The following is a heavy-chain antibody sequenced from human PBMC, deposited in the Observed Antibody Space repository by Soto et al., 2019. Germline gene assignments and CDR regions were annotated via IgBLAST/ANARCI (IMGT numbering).Heavy chain of an antibody. J-gene: IGHJ4*02. CDR3: TRDLGRSWYDILTGYYNAQPSDY. CDR1: GFTFGDYA. D-gene: IGHD3-9*01. V-gene: IGHV3-49*03. CDR2: IRSKAYGGTT. Sequence: PGGSLRLSCTASGFTFGDYAMSWFRQAPGKGLEWVGFIRSKAYGGTTEYAASVKGRFTISRDDSKSIAYLQMNSLKTEDTAVYYCTRDLGRSWYDILTGYYNAQPSDYSGQGTLVTVSS.